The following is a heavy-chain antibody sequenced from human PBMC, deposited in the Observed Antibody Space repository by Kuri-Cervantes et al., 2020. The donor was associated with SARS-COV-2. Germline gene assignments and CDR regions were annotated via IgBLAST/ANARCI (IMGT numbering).Heavy chain of an antibody. CDR3: ARAPIYCSSTSCYGAYGMDV. J-gene: IGHJ6*02. Sequence: GESLKISCAASGFTFSSYWMSWVRQAPGEGLEWVANIKQDGSEKYYVDSVKGRFTISRDNAKNSLYLQMNSLRAEDTAVYYCARAPIYCSSTSCYGAYGMDVWGQGTTVTVSS. V-gene: IGHV3-7*05. CDR1: GFTFSSYW. CDR2: IKQDGSEK. D-gene: IGHD2-2*01.